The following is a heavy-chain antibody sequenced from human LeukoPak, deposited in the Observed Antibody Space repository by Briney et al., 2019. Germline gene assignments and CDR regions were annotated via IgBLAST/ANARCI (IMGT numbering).Heavy chain of an antibody. Sequence: PSETLSLTCTVSGGSISSYYWSWIRQPPGKGLEWIGYIYYSGSTNYNPSLKCRVTISVDTSKNQFSLKLSSVTAADTAVYYCASLTDDAFDIWGQGTMVTVSS. CDR1: GGSISSYY. CDR2: IYYSGST. CDR3: ASLTDDAFDI. V-gene: IGHV4-59*01. J-gene: IGHJ3*02.